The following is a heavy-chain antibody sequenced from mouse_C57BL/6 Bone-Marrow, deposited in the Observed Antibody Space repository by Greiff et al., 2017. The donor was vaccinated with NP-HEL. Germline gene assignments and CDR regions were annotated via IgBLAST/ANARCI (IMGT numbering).Heavy chain of an antibody. D-gene: IGHD1-1*01. CDR2: ISNLAYSI. CDR1: GFTFSDYG. Sequence: EVQLVESGGGLVQPGGSLKLSCAASGFTFSDYGMAWVRQAPRKGPEWVAFISNLAYSIYYADTVTGRFTISRENAKNTLYLEMSSLRSEDTAMYYCARRSYYGSSYLYYAMDYWGQGTSVTVSS. J-gene: IGHJ4*01. CDR3: ARRSYYGSSYLYYAMDY. V-gene: IGHV5-15*01.